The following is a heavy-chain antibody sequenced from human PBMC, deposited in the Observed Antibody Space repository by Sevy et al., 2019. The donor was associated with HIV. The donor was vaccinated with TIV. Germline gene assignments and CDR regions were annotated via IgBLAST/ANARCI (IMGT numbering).Heavy chain of an antibody. D-gene: IGHD3-16*01. CDR1: GGSISSVNW. Sequence: SETLSLTWAVSGGSISSVNWWHWVRQPPGKGLEWIGEIYHSGSTNYNPSLKSRVTISVDNSKNQFSLKLSSVTAADTAVYYCARGGATPRGFDPWGQGSLVTVSS. V-gene: IGHV4-4*02. CDR3: ARGGATPRGFDP. CDR2: IYHSGST. J-gene: IGHJ5*02.